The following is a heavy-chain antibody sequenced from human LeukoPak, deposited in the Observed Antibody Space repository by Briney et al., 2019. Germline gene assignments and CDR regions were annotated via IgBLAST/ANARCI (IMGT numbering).Heavy chain of an antibody. CDR2: VNPNSGHT. V-gene: IGHV1-8*01. J-gene: IGHJ4*02. Sequence: ASVKVSCKASGYTFTSYDVSWVRQATGQGLEWMGWVNPNSGHTGYAQKFQGRVTMTTNTSISTAYMELSSLRPEDTAVYYCARGAPGSYCSGGSCPYFDYWGQGTLVSVSS. D-gene: IGHD2-15*01. CDR3: ARGAPGSYCSGGSCPYFDY. CDR1: GYTFTSYD.